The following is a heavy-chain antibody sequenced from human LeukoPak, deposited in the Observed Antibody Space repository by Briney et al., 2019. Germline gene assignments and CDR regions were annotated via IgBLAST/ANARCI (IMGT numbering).Heavy chain of an antibody. V-gene: IGHV1-2*02. D-gene: IGHD3-3*01. CDR3: ARFWVFGVVDI. J-gene: IGHJ3*02. Sequence: ASVKVSCKASGYTFTGYYMHWVRQAPGQGLEWLGWINPNSGGTNYAQKFQGRVTMTRDTSISTAYMELSRLRSDETAVYYCARFWVFGVVDIWGQGTVVTVSS. CDR2: INPNSGGT. CDR1: GYTFTGYY.